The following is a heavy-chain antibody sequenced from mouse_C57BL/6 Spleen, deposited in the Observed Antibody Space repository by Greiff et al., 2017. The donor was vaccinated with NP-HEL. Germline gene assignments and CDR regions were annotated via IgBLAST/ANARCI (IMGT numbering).Heavy chain of an antibody. CDR1: GFSLTSYG. J-gene: IGHJ2*01. D-gene: IGHD2-1*01. V-gene: IGHV2-4*01. CDR3: AKKGLYGNYFDY. CDR2: IWSGGST. Sequence: VKLEESGPGLVQPSQSLSITCTVSGFSLTSYGVHWVRQPPGKGLEWLGVIWSGGSTDYNAAFISRLSISKDNSKSQVFFKMNSLQADDTAIYYCAKKGLYGNYFDYWGQGTTLTVSS.